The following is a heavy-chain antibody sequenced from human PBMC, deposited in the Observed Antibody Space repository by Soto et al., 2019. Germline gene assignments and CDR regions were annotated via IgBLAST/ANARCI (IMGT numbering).Heavy chain of an antibody. Sequence: AVNVSCKGCGGTFSCYTISGVRQAPGQGLEWMGGIIPISGTTNYAQKFQGRVTIMADKSTSTADMELSSLRSEDTAVYYCARDETQGITVMVVAKSHAFNIWGQGTLVTVSS. D-gene: IGHD3-22*01. J-gene: IGHJ3*02. CDR1: GGTFSCYT. V-gene: IGHV1-69*06. CDR3: ARDETQGITVMVVAKSHAFNI. CDR2: IIPISGTT.